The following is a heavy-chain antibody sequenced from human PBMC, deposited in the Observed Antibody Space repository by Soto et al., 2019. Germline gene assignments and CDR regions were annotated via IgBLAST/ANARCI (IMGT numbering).Heavy chain of an antibody. CDR3: ASEKVGADYDFWSGPVYYYGMDV. V-gene: IGHV3-33*01. CDR1: GFTFSSYG. D-gene: IGHD3-3*01. Sequence: GGSLSLSCAASGFTFSSYGRHWVRQAPGKGLEWVAVIWYDGSNKYYADSVKGRFTISRDNSKNTLYLQMNSLRAEDTAVYYCASEKVGADYDFWSGPVYYYGMDVWGQGTTVTVSS. CDR2: IWYDGSNK. J-gene: IGHJ6*02.